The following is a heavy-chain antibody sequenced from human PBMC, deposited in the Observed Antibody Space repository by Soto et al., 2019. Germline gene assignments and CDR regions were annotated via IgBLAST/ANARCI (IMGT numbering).Heavy chain of an antibody. V-gene: IGHV4-4*02. Sequence: QVQLQESGPGLVQPSGTLSLTCAVSGDSINNSHWWSWVRQTPGKGLEWIGETYHSGTPNYNPSLKTRATISIDKSKNQFSLKMNSVTAADTAVSYCAREVNSSPARGPNWFDPWGQGTLVTVSS. CDR2: TYHSGTP. CDR3: AREVNSSPARGPNWFDP. CDR1: GDSINNSHW. J-gene: IGHJ5*02. D-gene: IGHD6-13*01.